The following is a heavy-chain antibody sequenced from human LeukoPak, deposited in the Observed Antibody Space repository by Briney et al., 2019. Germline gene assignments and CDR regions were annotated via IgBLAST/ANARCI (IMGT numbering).Heavy chain of an antibody. J-gene: IGHJ5*02. V-gene: IGHV4-4*02. D-gene: IGHD4-17*01. CDR1: GDSISSDIW. Sequence: PSGTLSLTCAVSGDSISSDIWWNWVRQPPGKGLEWIGEIHHSGGINYNPSLKSRVTISVDTSKNQFSLKLSSVTAADTAVYYCARDRNDYGDSNWFDPWGQGTLVTVSS. CDR3: ARDRNDYGDSNWFDP. CDR2: IHHSGGI.